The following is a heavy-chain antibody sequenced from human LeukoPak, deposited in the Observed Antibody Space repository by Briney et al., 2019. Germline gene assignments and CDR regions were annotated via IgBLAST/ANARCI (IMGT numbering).Heavy chain of an antibody. CDR1: GGSISSYY. CDR3: ARDYYYDSSGYYPDAFDI. Sequence: PSETLSLTCTVSGGSISSYYWSWIRQPAGKGLEWIGRIYTSGSTNYNPSLKSRVTMSVDTSKNQFSLKLSSVTAADTAVYYCARDYYYDSSGYYPDAFDIWGQGTMVTVSS. CDR2: IYTSGST. V-gene: IGHV4-4*07. J-gene: IGHJ3*02. D-gene: IGHD3-22*01.